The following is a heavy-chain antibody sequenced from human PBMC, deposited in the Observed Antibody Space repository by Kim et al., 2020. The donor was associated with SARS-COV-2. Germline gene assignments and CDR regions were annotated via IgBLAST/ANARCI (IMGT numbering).Heavy chain of an antibody. CDR1: GFIFSSYD. V-gene: IGHV3-30*03. CDR2: ISQEVYEQ. D-gene: IGHD6-19*01. CDR3: ARNHDQWLVPDY. Sequence: GGSLRLSCIASGFIFSSYDMHLVRQAPGERLTCVEDISQEVYEQEYADSVKGRFTISRDNFKNTGYLEMNSLRPGDTAIYSCARNHDQWLVPDYWGQGTLVTVSS. J-gene: IGHJ4*02.